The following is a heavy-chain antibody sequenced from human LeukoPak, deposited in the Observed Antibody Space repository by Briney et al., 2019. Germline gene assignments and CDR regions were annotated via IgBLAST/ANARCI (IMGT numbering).Heavy chain of an antibody. CDR2: IYYSGST. D-gene: IGHD3-3*01. Sequence: SETLSLTCTVSGGSISSGDYYWSWIRQPPGTGLEWIGYIYYSGSTYYNPSLKSRVTISVDTSKNQFSLKLSSVTAADTAVYYCARAGYDFWDNWFDPWDQGTLVTVSS. V-gene: IGHV4-30-4*01. J-gene: IGHJ5*02. CDR1: GGSISSGDYY. CDR3: ARAGYDFWDNWFDP.